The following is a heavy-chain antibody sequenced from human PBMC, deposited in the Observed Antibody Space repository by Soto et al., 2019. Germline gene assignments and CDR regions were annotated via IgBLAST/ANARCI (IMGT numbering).Heavy chain of an antibody. D-gene: IGHD3-10*01. Sequence: GASVKVSCKASGYTFTSYAMHWVRQAPGQRLEWMGWINAGNGNTKYSQKFQGRVTITRDTSASTAYMELSSLRSEDTAVYYCARDGKAYGSGSYSDYWGQGTLVTVSS. V-gene: IGHV1-3*01. CDR2: INAGNGNT. CDR1: GYTFTSYA. CDR3: ARDGKAYGSGSYSDY. J-gene: IGHJ4*02.